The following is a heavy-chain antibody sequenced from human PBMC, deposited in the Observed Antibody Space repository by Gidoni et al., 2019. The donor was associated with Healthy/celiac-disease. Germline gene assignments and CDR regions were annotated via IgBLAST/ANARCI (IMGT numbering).Heavy chain of an antibody. Sequence: QVQLVQSGAEVKKPGSSVKVSCKASGGTFSSYALSWVRQAPGQGLEWMGGIIPIFGTANYAQKFQGRVTITADKSTSTAYMELSSLRSEDTAVYYCARGDFWSGYSGGYYYYGMDVWGQGTTVTVSS. J-gene: IGHJ6*02. D-gene: IGHD3-3*01. CDR1: GGTFSSYA. CDR2: IIPIFGTA. V-gene: IGHV1-69*06. CDR3: ARGDFWSGYSGGYYYYGMDV.